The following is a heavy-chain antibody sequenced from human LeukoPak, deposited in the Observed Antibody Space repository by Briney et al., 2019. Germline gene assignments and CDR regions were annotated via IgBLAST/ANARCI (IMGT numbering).Heavy chain of an antibody. Sequence: GGSLRLTCAVSGFTFSSYTMHWVRQAPGKGLEWVAVISYDGSNKYYADSVKGRFTISRDNSKNTLYLQMNSLRAEDTAVYYCAKKFRGQHGSGSYYKLNWFDPWGQGTLVTVSS. CDR3: AKKFRGQHGSGSYYKLNWFDP. D-gene: IGHD3-10*01. J-gene: IGHJ5*02. CDR1: GFTFSSYT. V-gene: IGHV3-30-3*02. CDR2: ISYDGSNK.